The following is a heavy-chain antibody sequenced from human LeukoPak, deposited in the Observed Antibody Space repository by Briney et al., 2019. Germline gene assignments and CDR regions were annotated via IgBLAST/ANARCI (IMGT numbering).Heavy chain of an antibody. CDR3: ARARNYYDSSGYYFDY. D-gene: IGHD3-22*01. CDR2: IGYDGSNK. J-gene: IGHJ4*02. Sequence: GGSLRLSCAASGFTFSSYGMHWVRQAPGKGLEWVTFIGYDGSNKYYADSVKGRFTISRDNSKNTLYLQMISLRAEDTAMYYCARARNYYDSSGYYFDYWGQGTLVTVSS. V-gene: IGHV3-30*02. CDR1: GFTFSSYG.